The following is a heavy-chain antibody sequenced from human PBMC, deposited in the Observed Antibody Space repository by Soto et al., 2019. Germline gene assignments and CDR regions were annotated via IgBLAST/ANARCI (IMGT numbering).Heavy chain of an antibody. V-gene: IGHV1-3*01. CDR2: INAGNGNT. Sequence: QVQLVQSGAAVKKPGASVKVSCKASGYTFTNYAMHWVRQAPGQRLEWMGWINAGNGNTKYSQNFQGRVTITRDASAGTAYMELSSLRSEDTSVYYCARGIWSSGTYYFDSWGQGTLVTVSS. J-gene: IGHJ4*02. CDR1: GYTFTNYA. D-gene: IGHD1-26*01. CDR3: ARGIWSSGTYYFDS.